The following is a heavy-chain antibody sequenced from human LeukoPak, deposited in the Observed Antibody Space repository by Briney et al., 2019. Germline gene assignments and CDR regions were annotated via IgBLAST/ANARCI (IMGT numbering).Heavy chain of an antibody. D-gene: IGHD3-10*01. V-gene: IGHV3-53*01. CDR2: IYSGGST. CDR3: ATRHSYGSGSFDY. Sequence: GGSLRLSCAASGFTVSSNYMSWVRQAPGKGLEWVSVIYSGGSTYYADSVKGRFTISRDNSENTLYLQMNSLRAEDTAVYYCATRHSYGSGSFDYWGQGTLVTVSS. CDR1: GFTVSSNY. J-gene: IGHJ4*02.